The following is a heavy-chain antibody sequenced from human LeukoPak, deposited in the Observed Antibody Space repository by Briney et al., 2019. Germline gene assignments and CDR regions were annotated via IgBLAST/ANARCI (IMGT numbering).Heavy chain of an antibody. CDR3: ASGVGGAGTTSDY. CDR1: GGSISGYY. Sequence: SETLSLTCAVSGGSISGYYWSWIRQSPGRGLEYIGHIYYNGRTDYNPSLKSRVTISVDTSKNQFSLKLSSVTAADTAVYYCASGVGGAGTTSDYWGQGTLVTVSS. J-gene: IGHJ4*02. CDR2: IYYNGRT. D-gene: IGHD1-1*01. V-gene: IGHV4-59*12.